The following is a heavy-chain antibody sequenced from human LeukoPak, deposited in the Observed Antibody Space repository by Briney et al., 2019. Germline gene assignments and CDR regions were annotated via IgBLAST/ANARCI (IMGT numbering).Heavy chain of an antibody. Sequence: GGSLRLSCAASGFTFSTYAMSWVRQSPGKGLEWVAAFSGRGDNTYYADSIKGRFTISRDNSKNSLYLQMSSLKTEDTAIYYCAKNGDRGAYCSGGSCYPYYYYYMDVWGKGTTVTISS. CDR1: GFTFSTYA. CDR3: AKNGDRGAYCSGGSCYPYYYYYMDV. J-gene: IGHJ6*03. D-gene: IGHD2-15*01. V-gene: IGHV3-23*01. CDR2: FSGRGDNT.